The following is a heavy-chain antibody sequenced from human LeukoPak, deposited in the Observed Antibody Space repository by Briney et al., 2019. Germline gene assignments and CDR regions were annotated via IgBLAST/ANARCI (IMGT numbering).Heavy chain of an antibody. Sequence: GGALRVSCAASGITISTYSMTWGRQGPGKGRQWLAYISSSSSIIDHADSVKGRFTLSRDHAKTSLFLQMKSLRAEDTAVYYRASEADLSSGWFGHWAQGPLLRVS. D-gene: IGHD6-19*01. CDR1: GITISTYS. CDR2: ISSSSSII. CDR3: ASEADLSSGWFGH. V-gene: IGHV3-48*01. J-gene: IGHJ1*01.